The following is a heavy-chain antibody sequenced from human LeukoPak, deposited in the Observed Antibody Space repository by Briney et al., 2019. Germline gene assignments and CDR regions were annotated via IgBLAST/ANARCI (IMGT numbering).Heavy chain of an antibody. V-gene: IGHV1-2*02. Sequence: ASVKVSCKASGYTFTGYYMHWVRQAPGQGLEWMGWINPNSGGTNYAQKFQGRVTMTRDTSISTAYMELSRLRSDDTAVYYCARIVLDCGGDCYPFDYWGQGTLVTVSS. CDR2: INPNSGGT. CDR3: ARIVLDCGGDCYPFDY. D-gene: IGHD2-21*02. CDR1: GYTFTGYY. J-gene: IGHJ4*02.